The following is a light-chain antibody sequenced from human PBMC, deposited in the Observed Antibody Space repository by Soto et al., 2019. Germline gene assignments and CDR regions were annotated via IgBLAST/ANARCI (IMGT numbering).Light chain of an antibody. CDR3: QTWGAGSP. V-gene: IGLV4-69*01. CDR2: LNSDGSH. J-gene: IGLJ2*01. Sequence: QSVLTQSPSASASLGASVKLTCTLSSGHSSYAIAWHQQQPEKGPRYLMKLNSDGSHSKGDGIPDRFSGSSSGAERYLTISSLQSEDEAGYSCQTWGAGSPFGGGTKLTVL. CDR1: SGHSSYA.